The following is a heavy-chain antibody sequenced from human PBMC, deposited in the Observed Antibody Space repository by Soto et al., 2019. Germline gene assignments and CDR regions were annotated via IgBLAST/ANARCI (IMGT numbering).Heavy chain of an antibody. J-gene: IGHJ3*01. Sequence: DVQLVESGGGLIQPGESLRLSCAAFGLTISGKKYVAWVRQAPGKGLEWVSALYDVDGSFYADSVTGRFTTSSDSSKTTVYLQMNDLRPDDTSVYYCATWHEREHAFDVWGQGTTVTISS. D-gene: IGHD1-1*01. CDR1: GLTISGKKY. V-gene: IGHV3-53*01. CDR3: ATWHEREHAFDV. CDR2: LYDVDGS.